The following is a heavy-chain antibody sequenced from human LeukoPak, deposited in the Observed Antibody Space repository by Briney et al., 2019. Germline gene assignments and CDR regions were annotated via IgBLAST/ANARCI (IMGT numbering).Heavy chain of an antibody. CDR1: GYTFTSYG. V-gene: IGHV1-18*01. CDR3: ARGLPGSTSRYGEVGDYYYYMDV. J-gene: IGHJ6*03. Sequence: ASVKVSCKASGYTFTSYGISWVRQAPGQGLEWMGWISAYNGNTNYAQKLQGRVTMTTDTSTGTAYMELRSLRSDDTAVYYCARGLPGSTSRYGEVGDYYYYMDVWGKGTTVTVSS. D-gene: IGHD2-2*01. CDR2: ISAYNGNT.